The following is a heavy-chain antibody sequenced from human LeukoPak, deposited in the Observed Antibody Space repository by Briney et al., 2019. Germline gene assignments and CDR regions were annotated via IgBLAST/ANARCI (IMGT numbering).Heavy chain of an antibody. Sequence: SETLSLTCTLSGGSFGNFYWSWLRQPPGKRLEWIGYIFYSGSTTYNPSFESRVTLSVDTTKNQFFLKMNSVTAADTAVYYCAGTEYNWFGPWSQGIVVTVSS. V-gene: IGHV4-59*01. CDR3: AGTEYNWFGP. CDR1: GGSFGNFY. CDR2: IFYSGST. J-gene: IGHJ5*02.